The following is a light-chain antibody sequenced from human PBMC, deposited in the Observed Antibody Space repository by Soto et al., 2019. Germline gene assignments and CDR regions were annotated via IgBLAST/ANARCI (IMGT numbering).Light chain of an antibody. CDR2: AAS. Sequence: EIVMTQSPATLSVSPGEGATLSCRASQSISSKLACYQQKPGQAPRLLIYAASTRATGVPARFSGSGSGTEFTLTISSLQSEDLAVYYCQHYNDWRWTFGQGTKVEIK. V-gene: IGKV3-15*01. CDR3: QHYNDWRWT. J-gene: IGKJ1*01. CDR1: QSISSK.